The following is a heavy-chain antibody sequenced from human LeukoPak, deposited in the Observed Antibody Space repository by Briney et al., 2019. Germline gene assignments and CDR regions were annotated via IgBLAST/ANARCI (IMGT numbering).Heavy chain of an antibody. J-gene: IGHJ6*02. CDR2: IDPSDSYT. V-gene: IGHV5-10-1*01. CDR1: GYDFTDYW. CDR3: ARLDYGVTNYYGMDV. D-gene: IGHD4-17*01. Sequence: GESLKISCKASGYDFTDYWIGWVRQMPGKGLEWMGRIDPSDSYTNYSPSFQGHVTISADKSISTAYLQWSSLKASDTAMYYCARLDYGVTNYYGMDVWGQGTTVTVSS.